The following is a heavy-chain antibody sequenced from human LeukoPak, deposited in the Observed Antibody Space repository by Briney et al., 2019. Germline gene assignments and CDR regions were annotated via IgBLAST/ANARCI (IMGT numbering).Heavy chain of an antibody. CDR2: INTNTGNP. CDR1: GYTFTSYA. V-gene: IGHV7-4-1*02. J-gene: IGHJ6*02. D-gene: IGHD6-13*01. Sequence: ASVKVSCKASGYTFTSYAMNWVRQAPGQGLEWMGRINTNTGNPTYAQGFTGRFVFSLDTSVSTAYLQISSLKAEDTAVYYCARGGPVSAAGIYYYYYYGMDVWGQGTTVTVSS. CDR3: ARGGPVSAAGIYYYYYYGMDV.